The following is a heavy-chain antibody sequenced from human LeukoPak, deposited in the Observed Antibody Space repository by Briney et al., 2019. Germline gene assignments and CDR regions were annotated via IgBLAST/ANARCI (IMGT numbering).Heavy chain of an antibody. CDR1: GFTFSRHG. CDR3: ARDRAWNYFDY. Sequence: GGSLRLSCAPSGFTFSRHGMHWVRQAPGKGLEWVAIISNDGSRKYYAHSVEGRFTISRDNSKNTLYLQMDSLRTEDTAVYYCARDRAWNYFDYWGQGTLVTVSS. D-gene: IGHD3-3*01. J-gene: IGHJ4*02. V-gene: IGHV3-30*03. CDR2: ISNDGSRK.